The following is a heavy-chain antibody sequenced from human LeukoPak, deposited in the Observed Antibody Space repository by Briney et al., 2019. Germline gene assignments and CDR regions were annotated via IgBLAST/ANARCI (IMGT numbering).Heavy chain of an antibody. Sequence: SETLSLTCTVSGYSISSGYYWGWIRQPPGKGLEWIGSIYHSGSTYYNPSLKSRATISVDTSKNQFSLKLSSVTAADTAVYYCARVEWFGPWGQGTLVTVSS. CDR3: ARVEWFGP. J-gene: IGHJ5*02. V-gene: IGHV4-38-2*02. CDR1: GYSISSGYY. CDR2: IYHSGST.